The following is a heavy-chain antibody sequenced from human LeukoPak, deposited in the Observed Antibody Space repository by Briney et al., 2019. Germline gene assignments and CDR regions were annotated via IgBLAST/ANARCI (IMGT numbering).Heavy chain of an antibody. CDR1: GFRFSSYA. Sequence: GGSLRLSCAASGFRFSSYAMSWVRQAPGKGLEWVSNIIGSGESTYYADSVKGRFTVSRDNSKNTLYLQVSSLRVDDTAVYYCAKSRRWFLLYYWGQGTLVTVSS. J-gene: IGHJ4*02. CDR2: IIGSGEST. V-gene: IGHV3-23*01. D-gene: IGHD2/OR15-2a*01. CDR3: AKSRRWFLLYY.